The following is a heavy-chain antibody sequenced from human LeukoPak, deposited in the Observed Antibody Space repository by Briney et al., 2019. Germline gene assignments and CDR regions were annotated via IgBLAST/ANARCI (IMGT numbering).Heavy chain of an antibody. CDR1: GGSISSYY. CDR3: ARGPVRWTPDY. V-gene: IGHV4-59*08. J-gene: IGHJ4*02. CDR2: IYYSRST. D-gene: IGHD2-15*01. Sequence: PSETLSLTCTVSGGSISSYYWNWIRQPPGKGLEWIGHIYYSRSTNYNPSLESRLTISVDTSKNQFSLQLSSVTAADTAVYYCARGPVRWTPDYWGQGTLVTVSS.